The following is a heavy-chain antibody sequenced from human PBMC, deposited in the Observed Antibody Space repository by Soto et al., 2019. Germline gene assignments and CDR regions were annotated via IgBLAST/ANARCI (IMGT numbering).Heavy chain of an antibody. V-gene: IGHV3-30-3*01. Sequence: PGESLKISCAASGFTFSSYAMHWVRQAPGKGLEWVAVISYDGSNKYYADSVKGRSTISRDNSKNTLYLQMNSLRAEDTAVYYCARDLIAVAGNFAFDIWGQGTMVTVSS. CDR2: ISYDGSNK. D-gene: IGHD6-19*01. CDR3: ARDLIAVAGNFAFDI. J-gene: IGHJ3*02. CDR1: GFTFSSYA.